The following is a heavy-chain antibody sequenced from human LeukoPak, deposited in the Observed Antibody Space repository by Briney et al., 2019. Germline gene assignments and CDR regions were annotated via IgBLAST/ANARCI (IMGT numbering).Heavy chain of an antibody. V-gene: IGHV3-7*03. CDR1: GFTFKKYW. D-gene: IGHD1-26*01. Sequence: PGGSLRLSCAASGFTFKKYWMNWVRQVPGKGLECLANIKEDGSETYYADSVKGRFTISRDNSKNTLYLQMNSLRAEDTAVYYCAKDPTGSYSLGYWGQGTLVTVSS. J-gene: IGHJ4*02. CDR3: AKDPTGSYSLGY. CDR2: IKEDGSET.